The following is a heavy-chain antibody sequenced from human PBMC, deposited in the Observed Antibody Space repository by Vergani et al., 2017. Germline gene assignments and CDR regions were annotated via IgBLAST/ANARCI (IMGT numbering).Heavy chain of an antibody. Sequence: QMQLQESGPGLVKPSQTLSLTCTVSGGSISSRTSYWSWIRQPAGKGLEWIGRVYTSGSTNYNPSLKSRVTMSVDTSKNQFSLKLSSVTATDTAVYYCARGNSAYPSSGMDVWGQGRTVSV. J-gene: IGHJ6*02. CDR1: GGSISSRTSY. CDR2: VYTSGST. D-gene: IGHD1/OR15-1a*01. CDR3: ARGNSAYPSSGMDV. V-gene: IGHV4-61*02.